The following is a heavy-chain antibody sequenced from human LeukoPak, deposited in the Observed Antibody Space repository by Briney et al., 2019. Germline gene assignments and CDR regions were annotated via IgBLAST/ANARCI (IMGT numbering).Heavy chain of an antibody. D-gene: IGHD3-10*01. J-gene: IGHJ4*02. V-gene: IGHV4-39*07. Sequence: PSETLSLTCTVSGGSISSSSYYWGWIRQPPGKGLAWIGSIYYSGSTYYNPSLKSRVTISVDTSKNQFSLKLSSVTAADTAVYYCARDLFGYYYGSGSYYDYWGQGTLVTVSS. CDR3: ARDLFGYYYGSGSYYDY. CDR2: IYYSGST. CDR1: GGSISSSSYY.